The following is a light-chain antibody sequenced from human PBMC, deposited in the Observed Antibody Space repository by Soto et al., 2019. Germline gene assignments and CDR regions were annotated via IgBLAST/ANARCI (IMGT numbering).Light chain of an antibody. V-gene: IGLV1-40*01. J-gene: IGLJ2*01. CDR2: GNS. Sequence: QAVVTQPPSVSGAQGQRVTISCTGSSSNIGAGYDVHWYQQLPGTAPKLLIYGNSNRPSGVPDRFSGSKSGTSASLAITGLQAEDEADYYCQSYDSSLSGSKVFGGGTKVTVL. CDR1: SSNIGAGYD. CDR3: QSYDSSLSGSKV.